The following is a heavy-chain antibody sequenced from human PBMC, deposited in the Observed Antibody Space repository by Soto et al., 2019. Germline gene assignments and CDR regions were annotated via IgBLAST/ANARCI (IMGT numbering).Heavy chain of an antibody. J-gene: IGHJ5*02. CDR3: AKDLSYSSSWYPHANWFDP. D-gene: IGHD6-13*01. CDR1: GFTFSSYA. V-gene: IGHV3-23*01. Sequence: QTGGSLRLSCAASGFTFSSYAMSWVRQAPGKGLEWVSAISGSGGSTYYADSVKGRFTISRDNSKNTLYLQMNSLRAEDTAVYYCAKDLSYSSSWYPHANWFDPWGQGTLVTVSS. CDR2: ISGSGGST.